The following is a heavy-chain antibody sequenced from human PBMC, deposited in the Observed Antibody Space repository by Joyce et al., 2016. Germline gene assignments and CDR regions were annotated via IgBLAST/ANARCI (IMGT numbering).Heavy chain of an antibody. CDR3: TSERTAETTGFDP. CDR2: FKPEEDRS. D-gene: IGHD2-21*02. V-gene: IGHV1-24*01. CDR1: GDALTELA. Sequence: QVQLVQSGTEVKMPGASAKVSCKVYGDALTELALHWVRQVPGKGPEWMEGFKPEEDRSVYAEKFRDRVTVTEDRSTDTGYMEMRGLKSDDTATYYCTSERTAETTGFDPWGQGTQVLVTT. J-gene: IGHJ5*02.